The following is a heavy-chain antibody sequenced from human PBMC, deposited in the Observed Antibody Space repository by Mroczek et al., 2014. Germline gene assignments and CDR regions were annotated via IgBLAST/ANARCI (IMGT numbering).Heavy chain of an antibody. V-gene: IGHV3-30*18. J-gene: IGHJ4*02. CDR2: ISYDGSNK. CDR1: GFTFSSYG. Sequence: VQLVESGGGVVQPGKSLRLSCAASGFTFSSYGMHWVRQAPGKGLEWVAIISYDGSNKDHADSVKGRFTISRDNSKNTLYLQMNSLRAEDTAVYYCAKPHLGGWNAYYFDYWGQGTLVTVSS. D-gene: IGHD6-19*01. CDR3: AKPHLGGWNAYYFDY.